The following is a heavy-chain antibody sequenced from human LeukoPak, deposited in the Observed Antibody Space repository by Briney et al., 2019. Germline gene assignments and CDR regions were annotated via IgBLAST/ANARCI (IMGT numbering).Heavy chain of an antibody. J-gene: IGHJ5*02. Sequence: GGSLRLSCAASGFTFSSYAMSWVRQAPGKGLEWVSLISGSDDSTYYADSVKGRFTISRDNSKNAVYLQMNSLRAEDTAVYYCAKLRSGGPAAGNHWGQGTLATPSP. CDR2: ISGSDDST. CDR3: AKLRSGGPAAGNH. CDR1: GFTFSSYA. D-gene: IGHD6-13*01. V-gene: IGHV3-23*01.